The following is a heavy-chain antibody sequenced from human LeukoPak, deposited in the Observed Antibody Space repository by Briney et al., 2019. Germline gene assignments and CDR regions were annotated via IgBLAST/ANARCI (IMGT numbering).Heavy chain of an antibody. Sequence: PGGSLRLSCAASGFTFSSYAMSWVRQAPGKGLEWVSAISGSGSSTYYADSVKGRFTISRDNSENTLYLQMNSLRAEDTAVYYCARDGGGSIAGRPRGWFDPWGQGTLVTVSS. J-gene: IGHJ5*02. CDR3: ARDGGGSIAGRPRGWFDP. CDR2: ISGSGSST. D-gene: IGHD6-6*01. CDR1: GFTFSSYA. V-gene: IGHV3-23*01.